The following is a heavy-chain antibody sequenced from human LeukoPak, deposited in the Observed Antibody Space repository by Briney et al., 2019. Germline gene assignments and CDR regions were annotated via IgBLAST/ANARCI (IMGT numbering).Heavy chain of an antibody. Sequence: GGSLRLSCAASGFTFSNYGMSWLRQAPGKGLEWVSAISGSGGSTYYADSVKGRFTISRDNSKNTLYLQMNNLRAEDTAVYYCAREGRIVVVPAAMSEVKPDYYYYYGMDVWGQGTTVTVSS. J-gene: IGHJ6*02. V-gene: IGHV3-23*01. CDR3: AREGRIVVVPAAMSEVKPDYYYYYGMDV. D-gene: IGHD2-2*01. CDR1: GFTFSNYG. CDR2: ISGSGGST.